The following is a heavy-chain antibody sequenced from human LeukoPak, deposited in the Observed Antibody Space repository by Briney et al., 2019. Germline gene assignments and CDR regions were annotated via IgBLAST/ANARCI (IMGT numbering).Heavy chain of an antibody. J-gene: IGHJ4*02. D-gene: IGHD1-26*01. V-gene: IGHV4-59*01. CDR1: GGSISSYY. Sequence: SGTLSLTCTVSGGSISSYYWSWIRQPPGKGLEWIGYIYYSGNTNYNPSLKSLVTMSVDTSKNQFSLKLSSVTAADTAVYYCARDIVGVTRAFGYWGQGTLATVSS. CDR3: ARDIVGVTRAFGY. CDR2: IYYSGNT.